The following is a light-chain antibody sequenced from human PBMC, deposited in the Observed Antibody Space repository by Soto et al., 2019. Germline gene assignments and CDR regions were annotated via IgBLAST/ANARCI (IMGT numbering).Light chain of an antibody. J-gene: IGLJ2*01. CDR2: EVS. CDR1: SSDVGAYNY. Sequence: QSALTQPASVSGSPGQSITISCTRTSSDVGAYNYVSWFQQHPGKAPKLMIYEVSNRPSGISSRFSGSKSGNTASLTISGLQAEDDADYYCSSYTSTSTLVFGGGTKLTVL. V-gene: IGLV2-14*01. CDR3: SSYTSTSTLV.